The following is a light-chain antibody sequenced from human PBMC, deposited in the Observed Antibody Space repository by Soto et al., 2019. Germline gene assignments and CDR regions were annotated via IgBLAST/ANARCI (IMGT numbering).Light chain of an antibody. CDR1: SGHSSYI. CDR3: ETCDSISWV. V-gene: IGLV4-60*02. Sequence: QPVLTQSSSASASLGSSVKLTCTLSSGHSSYIIAWHQQQPGKAPRYLMKLEGSGTYNKGSGVPDRFSGSSSGADRYLTISNLQFEDEADYYCETCDSISWVFGGGTKLTVL. J-gene: IGLJ3*02. CDR2: LEGSGTY.